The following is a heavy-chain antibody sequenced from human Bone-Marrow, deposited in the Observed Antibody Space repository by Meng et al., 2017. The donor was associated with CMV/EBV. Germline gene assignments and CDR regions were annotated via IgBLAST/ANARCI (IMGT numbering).Heavy chain of an antibody. CDR2: MNPNRGNT. V-gene: IGHV1-8*01. CDR3: ARDLKEENARPPETGSGSYIGYGYYYYYGMDV. Sequence: ASVKVSCKASGYTFTYYDIIWVRQASGQGLEWVGWMNPNRGNTAYAQKLQGRVTMTRDTSTSIAYMELSSLRSGDTAVYYCARDLKEENARPPETGSGSYIGYGYYYYYGMDVWGQGTTVTVSS. J-gene: IGHJ6*02. D-gene: IGHD3-10*01. CDR1: GYTFTYYD.